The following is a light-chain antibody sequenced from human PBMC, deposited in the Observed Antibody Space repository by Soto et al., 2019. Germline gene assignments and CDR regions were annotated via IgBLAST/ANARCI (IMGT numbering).Light chain of an antibody. Sequence: EVVLTQSPGTLSLSPGERATLSCRASQSVSSNYLAWYQQIPGQTPRLLIYGASSRATGIPDRFSGSGSGTDFTLTISRLEPEDFAVYYCQQHGSSPWMFGQGTKVDIK. CDR1: QSVSSNY. CDR3: QQHGSSPWM. CDR2: GAS. V-gene: IGKV3-20*01. J-gene: IGKJ1*01.